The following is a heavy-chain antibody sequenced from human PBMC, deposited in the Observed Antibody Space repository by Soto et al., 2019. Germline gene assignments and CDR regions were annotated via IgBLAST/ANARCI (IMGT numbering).Heavy chain of an antibody. CDR2: INPSGGST. CDR3: ARGWCGDCYPSEDWFDP. V-gene: IGHV1-46*01. Sequence: ASVKVSCKASGYTFTSYYMHWVRQAPGQGLEWMGIINPSGGSTSYAQKFQGRVTMTRDTSTSTVYMELSSLRSEDTAVYYCARGWCGDCYPSEDWFDPWGQGTLVTVSS. D-gene: IGHD2-21*02. CDR1: GYTFTSYY. J-gene: IGHJ5*02.